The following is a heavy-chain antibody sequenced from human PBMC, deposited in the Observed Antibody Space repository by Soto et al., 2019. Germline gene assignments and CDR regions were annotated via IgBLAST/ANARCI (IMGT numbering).Heavy chain of an antibody. J-gene: IGHJ5*02. D-gene: IGHD3-9*01. CDR2: IYYSGST. CDR3: ARCASLTGYSSNWFDP. CDR1: GGSIRSSSYY. V-gene: IGHV4-39*01. Sequence: QLQLQESGPGLVKPSETLSLTCTVSGGSIRSSSYYWGWIRQPPGKGLEWIGSIYYSGSTYYNPSLKSRVTISVDTSKNQFSLKLSSVTAADTAVYYCARCASLTGYSSNWFDPWGQGTLVTVSS.